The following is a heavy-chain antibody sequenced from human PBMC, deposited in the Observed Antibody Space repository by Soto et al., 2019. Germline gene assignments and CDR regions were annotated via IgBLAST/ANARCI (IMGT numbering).Heavy chain of an antibody. V-gene: IGHV4-31*03. D-gene: IGHD1-20*01. J-gene: IGHJ6*02. CDR3: ARHNGSLYLGHHYDMDV. Sequence: SETLSLTCTVSGGSISSGGYYWSWIRQHPGKGLVWIGYIYYSGSTYYNPSLKSRVTISVDTSKNQFSLKLSSVTAADTAVYYCARHNGSLYLGHHYDMDVWGQGTTVTGSS. CDR2: IYYSGST. CDR1: GGSISSGGYY.